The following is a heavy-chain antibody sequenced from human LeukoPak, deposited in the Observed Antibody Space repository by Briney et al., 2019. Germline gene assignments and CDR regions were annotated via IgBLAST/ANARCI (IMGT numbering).Heavy chain of an antibody. V-gene: IGHV3-23*01. D-gene: IGHD6-6*01. Sequence: GGSLRLSCAASGFTFRSYAINWVRQAPGKGLEWVSVISGSGDSTYYADSVKGRFTISRDSSKNTLYLQMNSLRAEDTAVYYCAKVESSSEEGGRYFDYWGQGTLVTVSS. CDR3: AKVESSSEEGGRYFDY. CDR1: GFTFRSYA. CDR2: ISGSGDST. J-gene: IGHJ4*02.